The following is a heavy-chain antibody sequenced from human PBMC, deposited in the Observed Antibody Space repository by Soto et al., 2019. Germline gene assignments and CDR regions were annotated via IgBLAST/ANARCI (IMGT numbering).Heavy chain of an antibody. CDR2: INAGNGNT. CDR1: GYTFTIYA. D-gene: IGHD6-19*01. V-gene: IGHV1-3*01. J-gene: IGHJ6*02. CDR3: ARGKNGYSSGWFRGVRENYYYGMDV. Sequence: ASVKVSCKASGYTFTIYAMHWVRQAPGQRLEWMGWINAGNGNTKYSQKFQGRVTITRDTSASTAYMELSNLRSEDTAVYYCARGKNGYSSGWFRGVRENYYYGMDVWGQGTTVTVSS.